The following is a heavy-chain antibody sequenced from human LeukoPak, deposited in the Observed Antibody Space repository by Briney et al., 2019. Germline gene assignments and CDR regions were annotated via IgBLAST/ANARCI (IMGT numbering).Heavy chain of an antibody. J-gene: IGHJ4*02. V-gene: IGHV3-48*03. Sequence: PGGSLRLSCAASGFTFSSYEMNWVRQAPGKGLEWVSYISSSGSTIYYADSVKGRSTISRDNAKNSLYLQMNSLRAEDTAVYYCASHFDYDSSGYYKDWGQGTLVTVSS. CDR1: GFTFSSYE. CDR3: ASHFDYDSSGYYKD. CDR2: ISSSGSTI. D-gene: IGHD3-22*01.